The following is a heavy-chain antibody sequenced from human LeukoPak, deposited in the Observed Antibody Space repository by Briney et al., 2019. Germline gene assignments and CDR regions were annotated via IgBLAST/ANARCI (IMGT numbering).Heavy chain of an antibody. CDR1: GFTFSSSA. V-gene: IGHV1-58*02. J-gene: IGHJ4*02. CDR2: IVVGSGNT. D-gene: IGHD6-19*01. Sequence: GTSVKVSCKASGFTFSSSAMQWVRQARGQRLEWIGWIVVGSGNTNYAQKFQERVTITRDMSTSTAYMELSSLRSEDTAVYYCAADRAYSSAWYEFDYWGQGTLVTVSS. CDR3: AADRAYSSAWYEFDY.